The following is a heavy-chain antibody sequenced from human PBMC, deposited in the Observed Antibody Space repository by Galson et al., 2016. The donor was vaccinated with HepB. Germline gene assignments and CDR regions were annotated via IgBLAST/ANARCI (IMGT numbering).Heavy chain of an antibody. Sequence: SLRLSCAASGFTFNNYAMHWVRQGPAKGLEWVAIIWYDGSNKYYADSVKGRFTVSRDNSKNTLDLQMNSLRVEDTAVYYCARGHDILTGVLKDPFDYWGQGTLVAVSS. CDR3: ARGHDILTGVLKDPFDY. D-gene: IGHD3-9*01. J-gene: IGHJ4*02. CDR1: GFTFNNYA. CDR2: IWYDGSNK. V-gene: IGHV3-33*01.